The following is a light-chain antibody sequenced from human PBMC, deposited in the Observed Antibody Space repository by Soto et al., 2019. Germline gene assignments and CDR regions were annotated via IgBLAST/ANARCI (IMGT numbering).Light chain of an antibody. V-gene: IGKV3-20*01. Sequence: EIVWTQSPGTLSLSPGERYTRSCLAVQSVSANYLVGYQQSPGQAPRLLIYGASNRATGIPDRFSGSGSGTDFTLTITGLEPEDFAVYYCQHYESSSSITVGHETRLEIK. CDR3: QHYESSSSIT. J-gene: IGKJ5*01. CDR1: QSVSANY. CDR2: GAS.